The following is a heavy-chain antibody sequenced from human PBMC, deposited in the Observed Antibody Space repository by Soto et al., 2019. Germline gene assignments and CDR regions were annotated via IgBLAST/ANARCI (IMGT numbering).Heavy chain of an antibody. CDR1: GVTFSIFA. D-gene: IGHD7-27*01. CDR3: AKEVSLGSTVDLGY. Sequence: PRLSCAASGVTFSIFAMSWVRQSPGKGLEWVSTISGSGGSTYYADAVKGRFTISRDNSMGTLYLQMKSLRVEDTAIYYCAKEVSLGSTVDLGYWVQGALLTVSS. CDR2: ISGSGGST. J-gene: IGHJ4*02. V-gene: IGHV3-23*01.